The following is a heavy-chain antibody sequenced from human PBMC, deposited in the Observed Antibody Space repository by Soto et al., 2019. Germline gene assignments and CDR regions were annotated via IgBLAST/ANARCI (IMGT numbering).Heavy chain of an antibody. CDR3: ATSTWYAFDI. D-gene: IGHD6-13*01. J-gene: IGHJ3*02. Sequence: GGSLRLSCAASGFTFSNSIINWVRQAPGQGLEWVSSISGSSDFLYYADSVKGRFTITRDTATNSLYLQMNSLRAEDTAVYYCATSTWYAFDIWGQGTMVTVSS. CDR1: GFTFSNSI. V-gene: IGHV3-21*01. CDR2: ISGSSDFL.